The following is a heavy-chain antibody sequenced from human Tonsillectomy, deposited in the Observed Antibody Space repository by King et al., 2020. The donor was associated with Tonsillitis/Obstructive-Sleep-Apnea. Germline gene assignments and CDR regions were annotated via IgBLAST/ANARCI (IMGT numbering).Heavy chain of an antibody. J-gene: IGHJ4*02. D-gene: IGHD3-3*01. CDR1: GFTFSSYC. Sequence: VQLVESGGGVVQPGRSLRLSCAASGFTFSSYCMHWVRQGPGKGLEWVAVISYDGSNKYYSDSVKGRFTISRDNSKNTRYLQMNRLRAEGTAVYYCAKGVPYYDFWSGYYNFDYWGQGTLVTVSS. CDR2: ISYDGSNK. V-gene: IGHV3-30*18. CDR3: AKGVPYYDFWSGYYNFDY.